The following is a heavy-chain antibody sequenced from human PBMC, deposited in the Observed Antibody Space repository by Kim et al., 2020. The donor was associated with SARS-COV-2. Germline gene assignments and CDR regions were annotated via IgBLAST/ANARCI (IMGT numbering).Heavy chain of an antibody. D-gene: IGHD6-19*01. CDR3: ARVLSSGGDY. CDR2: MNPNSGDS. V-gene: IGHV1-8*01. Sequence: ASVKVSCKASGYTFTNLDINWVRQAPGQGLEWMGWMNPNSGDSGSARRFQGRLTMTRDISTSTAYMEVAKLTLEDTATYFCARVLSSGGDYWGQGTMVTV. CDR1: GYTFTNLD. J-gene: IGHJ4*02.